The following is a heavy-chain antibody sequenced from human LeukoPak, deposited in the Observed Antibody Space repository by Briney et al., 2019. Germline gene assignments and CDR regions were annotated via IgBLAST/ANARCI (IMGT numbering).Heavy chain of an antibody. CDR1: GYTFTGYY. D-gene: IGHD3-16*02. J-gene: IGHJ4*02. CDR3: ATIDYVWGSYRHDTVDY. V-gene: IGHV1-24*01. Sequence: ASVKVSCKASGYTFTGYYMHWVRQAPGKGLEWMGGFDPEDGETIYAQKFQGRVTMTEDTSTDTAYMELSSLRSEDTAVYYCATIDYVWGSYRHDTVDYWGQGTLVTVSS. CDR2: FDPEDGET.